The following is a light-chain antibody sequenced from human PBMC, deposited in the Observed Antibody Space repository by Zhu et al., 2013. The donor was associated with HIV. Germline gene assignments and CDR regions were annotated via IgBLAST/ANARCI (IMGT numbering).Light chain of an antibody. Sequence: EIVLTQSPGTLTLSPGERATLSCRASQSIGRNSLAWYQQKPGQPPRVLIYGASNRATGIPVRFSGSGSGTDFTLTISSLEPEDFALYHCQRHGGVKAFGQGTKVEIK. CDR3: QRHGGVKA. CDR2: GAS. J-gene: IGKJ1*01. CDR1: QSIGRNS. V-gene: IGKV3-20*01.